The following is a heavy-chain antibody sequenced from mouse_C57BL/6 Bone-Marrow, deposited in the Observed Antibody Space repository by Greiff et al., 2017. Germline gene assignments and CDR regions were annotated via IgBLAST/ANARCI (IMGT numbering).Heavy chain of an antibody. CDR1: GYAFTNYL. CDR3: ARGGWFPDY. D-gene: IGHD2-3*01. CDR2: INPGSGGT. Sequence: VQLQQSGAELVRPGTSVKVSCKASGYAFTNYLIEWVKQRPGQGLEWIGVINPGSGGTNYNEKFKGKATLTADKSSSTAYMQLGSLTSEDSAVXFCARGGWFPDYWGQGTTLTVSS. J-gene: IGHJ2*01. V-gene: IGHV1-54*01.